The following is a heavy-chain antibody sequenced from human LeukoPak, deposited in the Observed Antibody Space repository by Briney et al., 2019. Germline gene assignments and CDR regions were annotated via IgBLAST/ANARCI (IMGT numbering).Heavy chain of an antibody. CDR3: ARDSYCSGGSCLPFFDY. CDR1: GFTFSSYE. V-gene: IGHV3-48*03. D-gene: IGHD2-15*01. CDR2: IGSSGSTI. Sequence: PGGSLRLSCAASGFTFSSYEMNWVRQAPGKGLEWVSYIGSSGSTIYYADSVKGRFTISRDNAKNSLYLQMNSLRAEDTAVYYCARDSYCSGGSCLPFFDYWGQGTLVTVSS. J-gene: IGHJ4*02.